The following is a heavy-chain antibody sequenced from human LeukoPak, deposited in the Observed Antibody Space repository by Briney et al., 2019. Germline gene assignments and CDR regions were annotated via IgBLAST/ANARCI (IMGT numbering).Heavy chain of an antibody. CDR3: ARATSPKGFGEFDY. D-gene: IGHD3-10*01. CDR1: GFTFSSYA. Sequence: GGSVRLSCAASGFTFSSYAMHWVRQAPAKGLEYVSAISSNGCSTYYANSVKGRFTISRDNSKNTLYLQMGSLRAEDMAVYYCARATSPKGFGEFDYWGQGTLVTVSS. CDR2: ISSNGCST. V-gene: IGHV3-64*01. J-gene: IGHJ4*02.